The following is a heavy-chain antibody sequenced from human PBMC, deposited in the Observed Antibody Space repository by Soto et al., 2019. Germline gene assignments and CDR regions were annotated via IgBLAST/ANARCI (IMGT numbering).Heavy chain of an antibody. J-gene: IGHJ5*02. D-gene: IGHD1-1*01. CDR2: IYYSGST. CDR3: ARRVDSRTEWFDP. CDR1: GGSISSYY. Sequence: PSETLSLTCTVSGGSISSYYWSWIRQPPGKGLEWIGYIYYSGSTNYNPSLKSRVTISVDTSKNQFSLKLSSVTAADTAVYYCARRVDSRTEWFDPWGQGTLVTVSS. V-gene: IGHV4-59*08.